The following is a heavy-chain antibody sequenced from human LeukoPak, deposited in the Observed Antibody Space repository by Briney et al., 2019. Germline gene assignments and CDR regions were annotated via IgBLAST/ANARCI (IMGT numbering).Heavy chain of an antibody. CDR3: ARDLSSGWYLSSASYYFDY. V-gene: IGHV3-48*03. Sequence: GGSLRLSCAASGFTFSSYEMNWVRQAPGKGLKWVSYISSSGSTTYYADSVKGRFTISRDNAKNSLYLQMNSLRAEDTAVYYCARDLSSGWYLSSASYYFDYWGQGTLVTVSS. CDR2: ISSSGSTT. D-gene: IGHD6-19*01. CDR1: GFTFSSYE. J-gene: IGHJ4*02.